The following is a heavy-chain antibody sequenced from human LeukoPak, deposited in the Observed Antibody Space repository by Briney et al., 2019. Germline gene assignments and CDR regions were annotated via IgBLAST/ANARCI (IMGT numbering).Heavy chain of an antibody. D-gene: IGHD1-26*01. V-gene: IGHV4-4*07. J-gene: IGHJ4*02. CDR2: IYTTGTT. CDR3: GRQSYTGIHYFIDF. CDR1: GGSISSYH. Sequence: SETLSLTCTVSGGSISSYHWYWVRQPPGKGQNWIGSIYTTGTTHYNPSLNSRLTMSVGTSTNHFSFSLATVTAADTAVYYCGRQSYTGIHYFIDFWGQGTLVAVS.